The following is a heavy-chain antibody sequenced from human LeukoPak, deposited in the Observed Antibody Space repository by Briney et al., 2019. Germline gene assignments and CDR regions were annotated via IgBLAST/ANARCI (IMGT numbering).Heavy chain of an antibody. V-gene: IGHV3-7*01. J-gene: IGHJ2*01. CDR3: ARDLGSGWDYWYLDL. Sequence: GGSLRLSCAASGFTFSSYWMSWVRQAPGKGLEWVANIKQDGSEKYYVDSVKGRFTISRGNAKNSLYLQMNSLRAEDTAVYYCARDLGSGWDYWYLDLWGRGTLVTVSS. D-gene: IGHD6-19*01. CDR1: GFTFSSYW. CDR2: IKQDGSEK.